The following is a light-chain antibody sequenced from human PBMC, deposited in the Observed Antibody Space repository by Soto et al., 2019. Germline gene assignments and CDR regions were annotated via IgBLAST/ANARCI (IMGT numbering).Light chain of an antibody. CDR2: SDN. J-gene: IGLJ2*01. V-gene: IGLV1-47*01. Sequence: QPVLTQPPSASGTPGQRVTISCSGSSSNIGANSVYWYQHLPGSAPKLLIYSDNQRPSGVPDRFSGSKSGTSASLAISGLRSEDEADFFCATWDDSLSGPVFGGGTKLTVL. CDR3: ATWDDSLSGPV. CDR1: SSNIGANS.